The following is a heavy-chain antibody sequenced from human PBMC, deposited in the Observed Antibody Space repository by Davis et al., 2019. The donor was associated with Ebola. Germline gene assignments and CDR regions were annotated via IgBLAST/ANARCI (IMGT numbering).Heavy chain of an antibody. CDR3: AKDLIEDTMIVGAFDY. J-gene: IGHJ4*02. V-gene: IGHV3-21*01. CDR1: GFTFSSYS. Sequence: GESLKISCAASGFTFSSYSMNWVRQAPGKGLEWVSSISSDSDYIYYADSAKGRFTISRDNAKNSLYLQMNSLRAEDTAVYYCAKDLIEDTMIVGAFDYWGQGTLVTVSS. D-gene: IGHD3-22*01. CDR2: ISSDSDYI.